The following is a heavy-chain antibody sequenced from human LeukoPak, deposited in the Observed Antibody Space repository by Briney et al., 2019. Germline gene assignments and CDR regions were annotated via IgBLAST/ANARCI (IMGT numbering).Heavy chain of an antibody. Sequence: GGSLRLSCAASGFTFSDYYMSWIRQAPGNGLEWVSYISSSGSTIYYADSVKGRFTISRDNAKNSLYLQMNSLRAEDTAVYYCARGAPVAAAINARFDPWGQGTLVTVSS. D-gene: IGHD2-15*01. CDR1: GFTFSDYY. CDR3: ARGAPVAAAINARFDP. J-gene: IGHJ5*02. V-gene: IGHV3-11*01. CDR2: ISSSGSTI.